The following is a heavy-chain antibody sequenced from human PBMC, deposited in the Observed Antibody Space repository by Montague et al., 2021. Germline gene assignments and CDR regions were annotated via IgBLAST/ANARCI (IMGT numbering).Heavy chain of an antibody. D-gene: IGHD3-3*01. CDR2: INASGGKT. CDR1: GFTISSWA. CDR3: ANFRQSVEMDV. Sequence: SLRLSCAASGFTISSWAMSWVRQAPGKGLECVSIINASGGKTHYADSVTGRFTISRDRSKNTLYLQMDSLRVEDTAVYYCANFRQSVEMDVWGQGTRVTDSS. J-gene: IGHJ6*02. V-gene: IGHV3-23*01.